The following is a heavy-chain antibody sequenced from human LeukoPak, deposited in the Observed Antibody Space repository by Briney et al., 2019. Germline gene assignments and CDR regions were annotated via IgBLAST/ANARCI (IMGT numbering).Heavy chain of an antibody. J-gene: IGHJ4*02. Sequence: GRSLRLSCAASGFTFSSYGMHWVRQAPGKGLEWVAVISYDGGNKYYADSVKGRFTISRDNSKNTLYLQMISLRAENMAVYYGAKYVRFCYYDSSGHAIDYWGQGTLVTVSS. V-gene: IGHV3-30*18. CDR2: ISYDGGNK. CDR1: GFTFSSYG. D-gene: IGHD3-22*01. CDR3: AKYVRFCYYDSSGHAIDY.